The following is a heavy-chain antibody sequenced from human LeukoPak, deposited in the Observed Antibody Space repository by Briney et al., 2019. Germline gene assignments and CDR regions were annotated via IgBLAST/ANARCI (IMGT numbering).Heavy chain of an antibody. D-gene: IGHD6-13*01. CDR3: ARAKAAGTSSWFDP. V-gene: IGHV1-3*01. J-gene: IGHJ5*02. Sequence: ASVKVSCKASGYTFTSYAMHWVRQAPGQRLEWMGWINAGNGNTKYSQKFQGRVTITRDTSASTAYMELSSLRSEDTAVYYCARAKAAGTSSWFDPWGQGTLVTVPS. CDR2: INAGNGNT. CDR1: GYTFTSYA.